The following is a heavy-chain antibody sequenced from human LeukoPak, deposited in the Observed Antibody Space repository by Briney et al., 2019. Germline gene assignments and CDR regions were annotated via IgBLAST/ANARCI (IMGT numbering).Heavy chain of an antibody. CDR2: IIPILGIA. CDR3: ARGDLKTAFDY. V-gene: IGHV1-69*04. CDR1: GGTFSSYA. J-gene: IGHJ4*02. Sequence: PVKVSCKASGGTFSSYAISWVRQAPGQGLEWMGRIIPILGIANYAQKFQGRVTITADKSTSTAYMELSSLRSEDTAVYYCARGDLKTAFDYWGQGTLVTVSS.